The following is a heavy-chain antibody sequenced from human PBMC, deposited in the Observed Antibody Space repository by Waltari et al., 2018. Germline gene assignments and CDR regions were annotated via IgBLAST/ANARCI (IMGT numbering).Heavy chain of an antibody. CDR3: AKPSGPYYYYGMDV. J-gene: IGHJ6*02. CDR2: INTNTGNP. Sequence: QVQLVQSGSELKKPGASVKVSCKASGYTFTTYAINWVRPAPGQGLEWMGWINTNTGNPAYAQGFTGQFVFSVDTSVSTTYLQISNLKAEDTAVYYCAKPSGPYYYYGMDVWGQGTTVTVSS. V-gene: IGHV7-4-1*02. CDR1: GYTFTTYA. D-gene: IGHD5-12*01.